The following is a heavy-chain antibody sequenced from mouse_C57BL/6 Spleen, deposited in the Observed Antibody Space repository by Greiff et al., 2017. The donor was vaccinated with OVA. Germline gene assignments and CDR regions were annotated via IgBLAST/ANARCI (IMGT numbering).Heavy chain of an antibody. CDR2: ISYDGSN. CDR3: AKAYYSNRFDY. J-gene: IGHJ2*01. V-gene: IGHV3-6*01. Sequence: EVKLVESGPGLVKPSQSLSLTCSVTGYSITSGYYWNWIRQFPGNKLEWMGYISYDGSNNYNPSLKNRISITRDTSKNQFFLKLNSVTTEDTATYYCAKAYYSNRFDYWGQGTTLTVSS. CDR1: GYSITSGYY. D-gene: IGHD2-5*01.